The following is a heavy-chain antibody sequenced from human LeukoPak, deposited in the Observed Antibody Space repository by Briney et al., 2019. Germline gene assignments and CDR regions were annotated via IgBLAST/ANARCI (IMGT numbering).Heavy chain of an antibody. CDR1: GFTFSSYA. CDR3: ARDRRWLVGFDY. CDR2: ISYDGSNK. D-gene: IGHD6-19*01. Sequence: GGSLRLSCAASGFTFSSYAMHWVRQAPGKGLEWVAVISYDGSNKYYADSVKGRFTISRDNSKNTLYLQMNSLRAEDTAVYYCARDRRWLVGFDYWGQGTLVTVSS. V-gene: IGHV3-30-3*01. J-gene: IGHJ4*02.